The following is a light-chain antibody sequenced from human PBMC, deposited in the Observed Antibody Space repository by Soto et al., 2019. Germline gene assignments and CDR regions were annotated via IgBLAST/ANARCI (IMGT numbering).Light chain of an antibody. V-gene: IGLV2-23*02. J-gene: IGLJ1*01. Sequence: SVLTQPAAGCVAPEQTTRISCAGNNSDIGTYNLVSWFQQHPGKAPKLVIFEVFKRPSGVYHRVSGSKSGITASLKMTGLQAEDEAYYYGCGYGAHRPYVFGAGSKVTVL. CDR2: EVF. CDR1: NSDIGTYNL. CDR3: CGYGAHRPYV.